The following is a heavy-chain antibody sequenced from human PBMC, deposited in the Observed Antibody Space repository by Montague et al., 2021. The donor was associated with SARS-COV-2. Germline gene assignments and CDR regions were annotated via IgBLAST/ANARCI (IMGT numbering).Heavy chain of an antibody. CDR2: IWYDGSNK. J-gene: IGHJ6*02. V-gene: IGHV3-33*01. D-gene: IGHD1-26*01. Sequence: SLRLSCAASGLTFSSYGMHWVRQAPGKGLEWVAVIWYDGSNKYYADSVKGRFTISRDNSKNTLYLQMNSLRAEDTAVYYCARVVGAYYGMDVWGQGTTVTVSS. CDR3: ARVVGAYYGMDV. CDR1: GLTFSSYG.